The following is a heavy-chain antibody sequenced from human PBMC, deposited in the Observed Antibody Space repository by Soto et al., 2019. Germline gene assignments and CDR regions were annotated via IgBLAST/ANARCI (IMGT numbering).Heavy chain of an antibody. CDR3: ARQLERGDLPEGFEY. V-gene: IGHV4-4*02. Sequence: QLQLQESGPGLVEPSGTLSLTCAVSGDSVSSSHWWSWVRQSPGKGLEWIGQIFHSGTTRYNPSLESRVTMSVDKSNNQLSLKLRSVTAADTAVYYCARQLERGDLPEGFEYCGQGTLATVSS. D-gene: IGHD1-1*01. CDR1: GDSVSSSHW. CDR2: IFHSGTT. J-gene: IGHJ4*02.